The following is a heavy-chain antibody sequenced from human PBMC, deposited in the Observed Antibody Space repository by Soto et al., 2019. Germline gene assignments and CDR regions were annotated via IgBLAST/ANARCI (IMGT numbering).Heavy chain of an antibody. CDR2: MNPGSGDT. D-gene: IGHD3-16*01. J-gene: IGHJ5*02. V-gene: IGHV1-8*01. CDR1: GYSFTNND. CDR3: ARMETFGSLNWFDP. Sequence: GASVKVSCKASGYSFTNNDVRWVRQATGQGLEWMGWMNPGSGDTGYAQKFQGRVTMTRDISIATAYMELSSLRSDDTAIYYCARMETFGSLNWFDPWGQGTRATVS.